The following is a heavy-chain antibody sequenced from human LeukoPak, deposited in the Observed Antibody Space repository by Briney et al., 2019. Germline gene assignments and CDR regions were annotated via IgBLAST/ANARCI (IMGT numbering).Heavy chain of an antibody. Sequence: SETLSLTCTVSGGSISSYYLSWIRQPAGKGLEWIGRVYGGGSTTYNPSLKSRVTMSVDTSKNQFSLKLSSVTAADTAVYYCAGGLRPYVKPLDYWGQGTLVTVSS. V-gene: IGHV4-4*07. CDR3: AGGLRPYVKPLDY. J-gene: IGHJ4*02. D-gene: IGHD4-17*01. CDR1: GGSISSYY. CDR2: VYGGGST.